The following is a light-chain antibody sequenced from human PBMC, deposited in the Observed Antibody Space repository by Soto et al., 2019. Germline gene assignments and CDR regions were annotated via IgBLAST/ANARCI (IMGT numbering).Light chain of an antibody. J-gene: IGLJ2*01. CDR3: AAWDDSLSGPV. CDR1: SSNIGSNY. CDR2: SNN. Sequence: QPVLTQPPSTSGTPGQRVTISCSGSSSNIGSNYVYWYHQLPGTAPKLLIYSNNQRPSGVPDRFSGSKSGTSASLAISGLRSEDEADYYCAAWDDSLSGPVFGGGTKLTVL. V-gene: IGLV1-47*02.